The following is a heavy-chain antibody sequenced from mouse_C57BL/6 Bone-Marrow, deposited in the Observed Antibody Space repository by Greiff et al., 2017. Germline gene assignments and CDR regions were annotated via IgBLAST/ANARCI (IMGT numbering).Heavy chain of an antibody. V-gene: IGHV1-69*01. D-gene: IGHD1-1*01. J-gene: IGHJ1*03. CDR1: GYTFTSYW. CDR2: IDPSDSYT. Sequence: QVQLQQPGAELVMPGASVKLSCKASGYTFTSYWMHWVKQRPGQGLEWIGEIDPSDSYTNYNQKFKGKSTLTVDKSSSTAYLQLSSLTSEDSAVYYWARREGGSRFDVWGTGTTVTVSS. CDR3: ARREGGSRFDV.